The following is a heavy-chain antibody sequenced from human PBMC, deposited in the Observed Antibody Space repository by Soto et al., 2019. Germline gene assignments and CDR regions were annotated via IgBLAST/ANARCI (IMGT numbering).Heavy chain of an antibody. CDR3: VAAHVVTAPSYGMDV. J-gene: IGHJ6*02. D-gene: IGHD2-15*01. V-gene: IGHV4-31*03. CDR2: IFYSGTT. Sequence: QVQLQESGPGLVKPSQTLSLICTVSGGSISNDGYYWSWIRQHPGKGLEWIGYIFYSGTTYYNPSLQSRLTMSAATSNLPFSLMLHSLTAAYTAVYYCVAAHVVTAPSYGMDVWGQGTTVTISS. CDR1: GGSISNDGYY.